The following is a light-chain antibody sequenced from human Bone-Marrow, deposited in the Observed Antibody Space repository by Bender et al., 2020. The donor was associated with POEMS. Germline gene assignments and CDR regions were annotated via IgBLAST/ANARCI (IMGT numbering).Light chain of an antibody. V-gene: IGLV4-69*01. CDR3: QTWDAGSVV. CDR2: INSDGTH. CDR1: SGHSSYA. Sequence: QLVLTQSPSASASLGASVKLTCTLSSGHSSYAIAWHQQQPEKGPRYLLKINSDGTHSKGDEIPDRFSGSSSGAERYLIISSLQSEDEADYYCQTWDAGSVVFGGGTKVTVL. J-gene: IGLJ2*01.